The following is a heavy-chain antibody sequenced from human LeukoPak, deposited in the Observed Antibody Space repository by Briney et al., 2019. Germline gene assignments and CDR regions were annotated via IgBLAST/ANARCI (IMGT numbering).Heavy chain of an antibody. Sequence: PGGSLRLSCAASGFTFSSYWMTWVRQAPGRGLEWLANIQQSGGATHYVDSVKGRFTISRDNAKSSLYLQVSSLRVEDTAVYYCARDAYGSGSHDYWGQGTLVTVSS. CDR1: GFTFSSYW. V-gene: IGHV3-7*04. J-gene: IGHJ4*02. CDR2: IQQSGGAT. CDR3: ARDAYGSGSHDY. D-gene: IGHD3-10*01.